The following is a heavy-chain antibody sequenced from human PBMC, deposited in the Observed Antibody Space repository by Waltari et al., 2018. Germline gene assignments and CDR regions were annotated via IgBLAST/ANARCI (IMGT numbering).Heavy chain of an antibody. D-gene: IGHD3-3*01. Sequence: QVQLQQWGAGLLKPSETLSLTCAVYGGSFSGYYWSWIRQPPGKGLEWIGEINHSGSTNYNPSLKSRFTISVDTSKNQFSLKLSSVTAADTAVYYCARGQNFWSGYYTYYYYYMDVWGKGTTVTVSS. CDR1: GGSFSGYY. J-gene: IGHJ6*03. CDR3: ARGQNFWSGYYTYYYYYMDV. CDR2: INHSGST. V-gene: IGHV4-34*01.